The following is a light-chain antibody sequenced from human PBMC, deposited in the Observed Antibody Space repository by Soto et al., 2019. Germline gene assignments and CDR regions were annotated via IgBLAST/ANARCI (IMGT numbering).Light chain of an antibody. V-gene: IGKV3-20*01. CDR3: QQHTISMYT. CDR1: QTVSGSY. J-gene: IGKJ2*01. Sequence: IVLTQSPGTLSLSPGERATLSCRASQTVSGSYLAWYQHKPGQAPRLLIHGASTRATGIPDRFSGSGSGTDFTLTINRLEPEDSAVYYCQQHTISMYTFGQGTKLEIK. CDR2: GAS.